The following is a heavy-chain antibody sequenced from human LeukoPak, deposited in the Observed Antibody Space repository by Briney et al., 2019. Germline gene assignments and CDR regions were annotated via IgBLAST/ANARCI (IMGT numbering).Heavy chain of an antibody. CDR1: GDSVSSNSAA. D-gene: IGHD6-19*01. CDR3: TRSDCSSGRCPGFDN. Sequence: SQTLSLTCGISGDSVSSNSAAWNWIRQSPSRGLGWLGRTYYRSKWFINYAPFMKSRIIINPDTLKNQVSPQLNSVTPEDTAVYYCTRSDCSSGRCPGFDNWGQGTLVTVSS. V-gene: IGHV6-1*01. CDR2: TYYRSKWFI. J-gene: IGHJ4*02.